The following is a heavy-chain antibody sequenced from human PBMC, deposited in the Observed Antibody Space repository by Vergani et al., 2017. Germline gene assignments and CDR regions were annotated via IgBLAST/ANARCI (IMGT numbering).Heavy chain of an antibody. CDR3: ARGDYGILTGYRY. V-gene: IGHV1-46*03. Sequence: QVQVVQSGAEVKKSGASVKVSCKTSAYTFSNYYMHWVRQAPGQGLEWMGIINPSGGHTNYAQKFQGRVTMTRDTSTITVYMGLSSLRSEDTAIYYCARGDYGILTGYRYWGQGTLVTVSA. CDR2: INPSGGHT. J-gene: IGHJ4*02. D-gene: IGHD3-9*01. CDR1: AYTFSNYY.